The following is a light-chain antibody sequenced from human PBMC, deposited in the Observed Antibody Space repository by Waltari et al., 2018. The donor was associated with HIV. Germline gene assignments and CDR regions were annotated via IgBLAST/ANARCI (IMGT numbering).Light chain of an antibody. CDR1: SSEVGGSDS. Sequence: QSALTQPRSVSGSPGQSVTISCTGTSSEVGGSDSVSWYLQHPGKVPKLIIYEVIKRPSGVPDRFSGSKSGNTASLTISGLQTEDEADYFCCSYAGTYTYGLFGGGTKLTVL. V-gene: IGLV2-11*02. CDR3: CSYAGTYTYGL. CDR2: EVI. J-gene: IGLJ3*02.